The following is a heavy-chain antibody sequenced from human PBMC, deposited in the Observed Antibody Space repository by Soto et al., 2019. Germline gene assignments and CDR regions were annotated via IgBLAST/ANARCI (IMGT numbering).Heavy chain of an antibody. D-gene: IGHD3-22*01. CDR2: IYHSGST. V-gene: IGHV4-30-2*01. J-gene: IGHJ5*02. CDR1: GGSISSGGYS. Sequence: QLQLQESGSGLVKPSQTLSLTCAVSGGSISSGGYSWSWIRQPPGKGLEWMGYIYHSGSTYYNPSLKSKVTISGDRSKNQFSLKLRSVPAADTAVYYCARLYYYESSGYGANWFDPWGQGTLVTVSS. CDR3: ARLYYYESSGYGANWFDP.